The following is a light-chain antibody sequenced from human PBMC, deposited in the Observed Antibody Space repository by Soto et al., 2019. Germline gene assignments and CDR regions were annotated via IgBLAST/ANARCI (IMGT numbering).Light chain of an antibody. V-gene: IGLV1-44*01. CDR3: ATWDDSLNGWV. CDR1: RSNIGSNT. J-gene: IGLJ3*02. CDR2: SNN. Sequence: QSVLTQPPSASGTPGQRVTISCSGSRSNIGSNTVNWYQQFPGTAPKLLIHSNNQRPSGVPDRFSGSKSGTSASLAISGLQSEDEADYYCATWDDSLNGWVFGGGTQLTVL.